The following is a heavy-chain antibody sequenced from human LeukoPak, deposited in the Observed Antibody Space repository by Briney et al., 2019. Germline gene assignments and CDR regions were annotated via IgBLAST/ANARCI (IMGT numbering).Heavy chain of an antibody. CDR1: GGSISSYY. CDR2: IHYSGST. J-gene: IGHJ4*02. CDR3: ARMEGYGYSGHTEY. D-gene: IGHD5-18*01. V-gene: IGHV4-59*01. Sequence: SETLSLTCTVSGGSISSYYWTWIRQPPGKGLEWIGYIHYSGSTNYDPSLKSRVTISVDTSKNQFSLNLSSLTAADTAVYYCARMEGYGYSGHTEYWGQGTLVTVSS.